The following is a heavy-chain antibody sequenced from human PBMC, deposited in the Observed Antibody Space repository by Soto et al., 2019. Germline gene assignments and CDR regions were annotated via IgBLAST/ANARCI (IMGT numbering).Heavy chain of an antibody. Sequence: SETLSLTCAVYGGSFRGYYWSWIRQPPGKGLEWIGEINHSGSTNYNPSLKSRVTISVDTSKNQFSLKLSSVTAADTAVYYCARGASMVRGVIGYYYYYGMDVWGQGTTVTVSS. J-gene: IGHJ6*02. V-gene: IGHV4-34*01. D-gene: IGHD3-10*01. CDR3: ARGASMVRGVIGYYYYYGMDV. CDR1: GGSFRGYY. CDR2: INHSGST.